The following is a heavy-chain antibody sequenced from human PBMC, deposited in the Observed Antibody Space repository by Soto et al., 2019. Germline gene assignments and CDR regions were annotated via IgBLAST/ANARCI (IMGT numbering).Heavy chain of an antibody. CDR1: GFTFSSYA. V-gene: IGHV3-23*01. CDR3: AKDRDTMIVTMFDY. D-gene: IGHD3-22*01. J-gene: IGHJ4*02. CDR2: ISGSGGST. Sequence: PLGSLRLSCAASGFTFSSYAMSWVRQAPGKGLEWVSAISGSGGSTHYADSVKGRFTISRDNSKNTLYLQMNSLRAEDTAVYFCAKDRDTMIVTMFDYWGQGTLVTVSS.